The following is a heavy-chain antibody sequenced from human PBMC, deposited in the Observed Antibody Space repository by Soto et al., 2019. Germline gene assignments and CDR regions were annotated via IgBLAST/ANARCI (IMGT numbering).Heavy chain of an antibody. CDR3: AMYYGHGQDY. V-gene: IGHV4-59*01. CDR1: GASITNYY. D-gene: IGHD3-10*01. CDR2: IYYGGTS. J-gene: IGHJ4*02. Sequence: LSETLSLTCSVSGASITNYYWTWIRQSPGKGLEWIGYIYYGGTSNYNSSLKGRVTVSVDMSTNQFSLTLNSVTAADTAVYYCAMYYGHGQDYWGQGTLVTVS.